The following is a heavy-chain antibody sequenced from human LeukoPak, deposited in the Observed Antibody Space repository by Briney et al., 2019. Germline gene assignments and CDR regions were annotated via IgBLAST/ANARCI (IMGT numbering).Heavy chain of an antibody. J-gene: IGHJ4*02. D-gene: IGHD3-16*02. Sequence: TGGSLRLSCAASGFTFSSYSMNWVRQAPGKGLEWVSYISAGSSTTYYADSVKGRFTVSRDNAKNSLYLQMNSLRAEDTAVYYCARDKYRGDYWGQGTLVTVSS. CDR2: ISAGSSTT. CDR1: GFTFSSYS. CDR3: ARDKYRGDY. V-gene: IGHV3-48*01.